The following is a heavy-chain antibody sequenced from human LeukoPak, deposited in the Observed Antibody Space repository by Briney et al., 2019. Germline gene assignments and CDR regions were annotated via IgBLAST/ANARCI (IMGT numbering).Heavy chain of an antibody. V-gene: IGHV1-2*02. CDR1: GYTFTNYH. Sequence: ASVKVSCKASGYTFTNYHIHWVRQAPGQGLEWMGWINPNSGGTNYAQKFQGRVTMTTDTSTSTAYMELRSLRSDDTAVYYCARVLVAATVDYWGQGTLVTVSS. CDR2: INPNSGGT. J-gene: IGHJ4*02. D-gene: IGHD2-15*01. CDR3: ARVLVAATVDY.